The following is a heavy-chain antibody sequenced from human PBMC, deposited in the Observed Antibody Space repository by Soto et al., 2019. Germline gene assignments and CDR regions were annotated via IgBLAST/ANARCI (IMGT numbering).Heavy chain of an antibody. D-gene: IGHD1-26*01. CDR3: TRVMHSVNYYYHFGMDV. CDR2: IRRKPYGGTT. V-gene: IGHV3-49*03. J-gene: IGHJ6*02. Sequence: EVQLVESGGGLVEPGRSLRLSCTASEFTFGDYTMSWFRQAPGKGLEWVGLIRRKPYGGTTEYAASVKGRFIISRDDSKSVAYLQMYSLKTDDTALYYCTRVMHSVNYYYHFGMDVWGQGTTVTVSS. CDR1: EFTFGDYT.